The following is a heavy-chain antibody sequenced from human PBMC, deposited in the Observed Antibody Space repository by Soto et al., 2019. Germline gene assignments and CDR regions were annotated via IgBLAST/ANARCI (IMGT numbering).Heavy chain of an antibody. CDR3: AKVGGSGWYNNRFEY. CDR1: GFTFSGSA. J-gene: IGHJ4*02. Sequence: EVQLLESGGGLVQPGGPLRLSCAASGFTFSGSAMSWVRQAPGKGLEWVSTMSGSGGSPYSADSAKGRFTMSRDNSKNTLYLQLNSLRAEDTAVYYCAKVGGSGWYNNRFEYWGQGTLVTVSS. CDR2: MSGSGGSP. V-gene: IGHV3-23*01. D-gene: IGHD6-19*01.